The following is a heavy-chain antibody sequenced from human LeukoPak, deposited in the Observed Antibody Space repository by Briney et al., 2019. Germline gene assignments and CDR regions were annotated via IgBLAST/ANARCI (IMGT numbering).Heavy chain of an antibody. V-gene: IGHV4-34*01. J-gene: IGHJ4*02. CDR2: INHSGST. CDR1: SGSFSGYY. D-gene: IGHD6-6*01. CDR3: ARGRKQAAQYYFDY. Sequence: SETLSLTCAVYSGSFSGYYWSWIRQPPGKGLEWIGEINHSGSTNYNPSLKSRVTISVDTSKNQFSLKLSSVTAADTAVYYCARGRKQAAQYYFDYWGQGTLVTVSS.